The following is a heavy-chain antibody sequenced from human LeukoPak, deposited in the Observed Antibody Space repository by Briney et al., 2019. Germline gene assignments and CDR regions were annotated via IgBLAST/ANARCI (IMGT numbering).Heavy chain of an antibody. J-gene: IGHJ4*02. Sequence: GGSLRLSCVTSGFTLSSYAIHWVRQAPDKGLEWVAVISYDGSNKYYADSVKGRFTISRDNSKNTLYLQMNSLRAEDTAVYYCARDTPYYYGSGSYYPNFDYWGQGTLVTVSS. V-gene: IGHV3-30*04. CDR1: GFTLSSYA. CDR3: ARDTPYYYGSGSYYPNFDY. CDR2: ISYDGSNK. D-gene: IGHD3-10*01.